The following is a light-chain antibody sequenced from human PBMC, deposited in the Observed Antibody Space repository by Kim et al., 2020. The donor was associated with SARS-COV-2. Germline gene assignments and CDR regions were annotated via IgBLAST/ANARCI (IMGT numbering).Light chain of an antibody. CDR3: NSRDRSCNLGV. V-gene: IGLV3-19*01. CDR2: GKN. CDR1: SLRSYY. Sequence: SSELTQDPAVSVALGQTVRITCQGDSLRSYYASWYQQKPGQAPVLVIYGKNNRPSGIPDRFSGSSSGNTASLTITGAQAEDEADYYYNSRDRSCNLGVFG. J-gene: IGLJ3*02.